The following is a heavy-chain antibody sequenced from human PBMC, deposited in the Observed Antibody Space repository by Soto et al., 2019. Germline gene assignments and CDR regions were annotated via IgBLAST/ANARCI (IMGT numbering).Heavy chain of an antibody. CDR3: ARGSGIVALPGELEDVNYDY. J-gene: IGHJ4*02. Sequence: QVQLQQWGAGLVKPSETLSLSCAVYGQSFSGHSWAWIRQPPGKGLEWIGEIKESGSTYYNPSLKSRVTISTETSKNQFSLKLSSVSAADTAAYFCARGSGIVALPGELEDVNYDYWGQGTLVNVSS. CDR2: IKESGST. D-gene: IGHD1-1*01. CDR1: GQSFSGHS. V-gene: IGHV4-34*01.